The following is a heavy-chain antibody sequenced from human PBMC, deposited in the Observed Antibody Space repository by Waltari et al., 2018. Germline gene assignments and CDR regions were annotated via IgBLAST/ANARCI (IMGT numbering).Heavy chain of an antibody. J-gene: IGHJ4*02. CDR3: ARDSPSYNTGYSSGCLLDY. CDR1: EFIFSSYG. D-gene: IGHD6-19*01. V-gene: IGHV3-33*01. Sequence: QVQLVESGGGVVQPGRSLRLSCAASEFIFSSYGLHWVRQAPGQGLAWVAVIWYDGSNKYYAESVKGRFTITRDNSKNTLYLQMNSLRAEDTAVYYCARDSPSYNTGYSSGCLLDYWGQGTLVTVSS. CDR2: IWYDGSNK.